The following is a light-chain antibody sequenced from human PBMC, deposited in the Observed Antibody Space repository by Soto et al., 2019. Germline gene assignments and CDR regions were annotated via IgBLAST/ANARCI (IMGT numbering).Light chain of an antibody. J-gene: IGLJ1*01. V-gene: IGLV2-14*01. CDR1: SSDVGAYNY. Sequence: QSALTQPPSASGSPGQSVTISCTGTSSDVGAYNYVSWYQQHPGRAPKLMIYEVVNRPSGVSNRFSGSKSGNTASLTISGLQAEDEADYYCSSYTTDISPYVFGTGTKLTVL. CDR2: EVV. CDR3: SSYTTDISPYV.